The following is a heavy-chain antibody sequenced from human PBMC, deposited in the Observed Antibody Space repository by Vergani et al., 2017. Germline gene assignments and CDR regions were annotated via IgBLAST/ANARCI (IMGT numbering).Heavy chain of an antibody. CDR2: IIPILGIA. D-gene: IGHD1-26*01. CDR3: ARPWELSWGHYAFDI. CDR1: GGTFSSYA. Sequence: QVQLVQSGAEVKKPGSSVKVSCKASGGTFSSYAISWVRQAPGQGLEWMGRIIPILGIANYAQKFQGRVTITADKSTSTAYMELSSLRSDDTAVYYCARPWELSWGHYAFDIWGQGTMVTVSS. J-gene: IGHJ3*02. V-gene: IGHV1-69*04.